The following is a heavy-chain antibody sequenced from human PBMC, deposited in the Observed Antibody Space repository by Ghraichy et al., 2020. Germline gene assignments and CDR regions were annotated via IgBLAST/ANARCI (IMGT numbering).Heavy chain of an antibody. D-gene: IGHD1-20*01. Sequence: SETLSLTCAVYGGSFSGYYWSWIRQPPGKGLEWIGEINHSGSTNYNPSLKSRVTISVDTSKNQFSLKLSSVTAADTAVYYCARGQASNWNDFYYYYGMDVWGQGTTVTVSS. CDR3: ARGQASNWNDFYYYYGMDV. J-gene: IGHJ6*02. V-gene: IGHV4-34*01. CDR2: INHSGST. CDR1: GGSFSGYY.